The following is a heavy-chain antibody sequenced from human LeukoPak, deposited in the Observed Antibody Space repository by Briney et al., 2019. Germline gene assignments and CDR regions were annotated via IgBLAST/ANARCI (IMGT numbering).Heavy chain of an antibody. CDR1: GFTFDDYA. CDR2: ITWNSGSI. CDR3: AKSESSGWPFDY. Sequence: PGRSLRLSCAASGFTFDDYAMHWVRRAPGKGLEWVSTITWNSGSIGYADSVKGRFTISRDNAKNSLYLQMNSLRAEDTALYYCAKSESSGWPFDYWGQGTLVTVSS. D-gene: IGHD6-19*01. V-gene: IGHV3-9*01. J-gene: IGHJ4*02.